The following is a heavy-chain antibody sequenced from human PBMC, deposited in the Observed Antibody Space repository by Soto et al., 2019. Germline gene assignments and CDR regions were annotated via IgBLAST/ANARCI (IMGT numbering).Heavy chain of an antibody. CDR2: IHQDGNEK. CDR3: AGGNALDV. CDR1: RFTFSTYW. Sequence: GGSLRLSCAASRFTFSTYWMTWVRLTPGKGLEWVANIHQDGNEKYYMDSVKGRFTISRDNAKNSLYPQMTSLRAEDTAVYYCAGGNALDVWGQGTTVTVSS. V-gene: IGHV3-7*01. J-gene: IGHJ6*02.